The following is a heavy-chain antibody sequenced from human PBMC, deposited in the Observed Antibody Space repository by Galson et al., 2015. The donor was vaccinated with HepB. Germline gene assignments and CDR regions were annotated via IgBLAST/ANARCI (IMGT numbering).Heavy chain of an antibody. CDR3: TRVAPSYESDGGYFDY. CDR2: IRSKAYGGTT. D-gene: IGHD3-10*01. Sequence: SLRLSCAASGFTFGDYAMSWFRQAPGKGLEWVGFIRSKAYGGTTEYAASVKGRFTISRDDSKSIAYLQMNSLKTEDTAVYYCTRVAPSYESDGGYFDYWGQGTLVTVSS. CDR1: GFTFGDYA. J-gene: IGHJ4*02. V-gene: IGHV3-49*03.